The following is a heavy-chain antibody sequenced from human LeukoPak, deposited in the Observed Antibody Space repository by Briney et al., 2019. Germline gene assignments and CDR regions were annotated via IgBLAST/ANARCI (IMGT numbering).Heavy chain of an antibody. D-gene: IGHD2/OR15-2a*01. Sequence: SETLSLTCTVSGGSISSYYWSWIRQPPGKGLEWIGYIYYSGSTNYNPSLKSRVTISVDTSKNQFSLKLSSVTAADTAVYYCARVVIYGPGMDVWGQGTTVTVSS. CDR3: ARVVIYGPGMDV. V-gene: IGHV4-59*01. CDR2: IYYSGST. J-gene: IGHJ6*02. CDR1: GGSISSYY.